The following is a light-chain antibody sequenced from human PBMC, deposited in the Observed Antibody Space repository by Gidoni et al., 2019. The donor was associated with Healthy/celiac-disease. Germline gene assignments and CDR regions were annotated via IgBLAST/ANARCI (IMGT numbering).Light chain of an antibody. CDR2: GAS. J-gene: IGKJ2*01. V-gene: IGKV3-20*01. Sequence: IVLTQSPGTLSLSPGERATLSCRASQSVSSSYLAWYQQKPGQAPRLLIYGASRRATGIPDRFSGSGSVTDFTLTISRLEPEDFAVYYCQQYGSSPYTFXXXTKLEIK. CDR1: QSVSSSY. CDR3: QQYGSSPYT.